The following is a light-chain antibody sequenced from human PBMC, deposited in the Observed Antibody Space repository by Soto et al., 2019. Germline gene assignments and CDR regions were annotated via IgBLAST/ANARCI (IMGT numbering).Light chain of an antibody. CDR3: QQSDNTPRT. V-gene: IGKV1-39*01. Sequence: DIQMTQSPSSLSASVGGRVTITCRASQSIDNYLNWYQQKPGRAPQLLIYAASSLHSGIPSRFSGSGSATNFTLTIISLQPEDFATYYCQQSDNTPRTFGQVTNLEIK. CDR2: AAS. CDR1: QSIDNY. J-gene: IGKJ2*01.